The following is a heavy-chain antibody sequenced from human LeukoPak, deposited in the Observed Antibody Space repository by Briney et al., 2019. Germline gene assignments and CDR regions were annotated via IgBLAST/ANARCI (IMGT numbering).Heavy chain of an antibody. J-gene: IGHJ3*02. CDR1: GGSFSGYY. Sequence: TSETLSLTCAVYGGSFSGYYWSWIRQPPGKGLEWIGEINHSGSTNYNPSLKSRVTISVDTSKNQLSLKLSSVTAADTAVYYCARDPDIVVVPAATEIDAFDIWGQGTMVTVSS. CDR2: INHSGST. CDR3: ARDPDIVVVPAATEIDAFDI. D-gene: IGHD2-2*01. V-gene: IGHV4-34*01.